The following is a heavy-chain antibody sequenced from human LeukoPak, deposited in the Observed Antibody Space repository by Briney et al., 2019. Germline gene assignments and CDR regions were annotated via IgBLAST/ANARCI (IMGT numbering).Heavy chain of an antibody. Sequence: PSETLSLTCTVSGGSISSYYGSWIRQPAGKGLEWIGRIYTSGSTNYNPSLKSRVTMSVDTSKNQFSLKLSSVTAADTAVYYCARAGPSYCGGDCYFPVFDYWGQGTLVTVSS. CDR2: IYTSGST. J-gene: IGHJ4*02. D-gene: IGHD2-21*02. V-gene: IGHV4-4*07. CDR1: GGSISSYY. CDR3: ARAGPSYCGGDCYFPVFDY.